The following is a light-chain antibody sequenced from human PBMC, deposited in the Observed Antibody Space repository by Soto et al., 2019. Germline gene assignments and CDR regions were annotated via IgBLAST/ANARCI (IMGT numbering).Light chain of an antibody. J-gene: IGLJ2*01. CDR2: DVT. V-gene: IGLV2-8*01. CDR3: SSYAGSNKLL. CDR1: SSDVGGYNY. Sequence: QSVLTQPPSASGSPGQSVTISCTGTSSDVGGYNYVSWYQQHPGKAPKLMIYDVTKRPSGVPDRFSGSKSGNTASLTVSGLQAEDEADYYCSSYAGSNKLLFGGGTKLTVL.